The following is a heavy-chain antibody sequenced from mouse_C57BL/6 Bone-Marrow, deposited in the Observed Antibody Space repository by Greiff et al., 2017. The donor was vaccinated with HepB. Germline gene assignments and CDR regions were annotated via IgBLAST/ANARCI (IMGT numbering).Heavy chain of an antibody. CDR1: GFTFSSYA. J-gene: IGHJ3*01. D-gene: IGHD1-1*01. CDR2: ISDGGSYT. Sequence: EVKLMESGGGLVKPGGSLKLSCAASGFTFSSYAMSWVRQTPEKRLEWVATISDGGSYTYYPDNVKGRFTISRDNAKNNLYLQKSHLKSEDTALYYRAREDYYGSSLFAYWGQGTLVTVSA. CDR3: AREDYYGSSLFAY. V-gene: IGHV5-4*01.